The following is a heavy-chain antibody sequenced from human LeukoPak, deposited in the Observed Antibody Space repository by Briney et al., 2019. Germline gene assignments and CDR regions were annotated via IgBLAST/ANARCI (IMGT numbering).Heavy chain of an antibody. CDR3: ARDHHGIHSAFDV. Sequence: GGSLRLSCAASGFTVSTNYMNWVRQAPGKGLEWVSYISSSGSTKYYADSVKGRLTISRDNAKNTLYLQMSSLRAEDTAVYYCARDHHGIHSAFDVWGQGTMVTVS. J-gene: IGHJ3*01. CDR1: GFTVSTNY. V-gene: IGHV3-48*04. CDR2: ISSSGSTK. D-gene: IGHD1-14*01.